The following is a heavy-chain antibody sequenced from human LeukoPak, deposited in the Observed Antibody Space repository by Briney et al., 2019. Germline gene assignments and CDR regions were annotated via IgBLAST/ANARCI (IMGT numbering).Heavy chain of an antibody. V-gene: IGHV1-46*01. CDR2: INPSGGST. CDR1: GYSFTSYW. J-gene: IGHJ4*02. D-gene: IGHD6-19*01. Sequence: GESLKISCKGSGYSFTSYWIGWVRQAPGQGLEWMGIINPSGGSTSYAQKFQGRVTMTRDTSTSTVYMELSSLRSEDTAVYYCARGEDSSGDLALDYFDYWGQGTLVTVSS. CDR3: ARGEDSSGDLALDYFDY.